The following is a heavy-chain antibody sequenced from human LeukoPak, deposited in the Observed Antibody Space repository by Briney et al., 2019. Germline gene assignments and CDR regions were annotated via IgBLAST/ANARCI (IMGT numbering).Heavy chain of an antibody. V-gene: IGHV4-59*01. D-gene: IGHD5-18*01. J-gene: IGHJ4*02. CDR1: GGSISSYF. CDR3: ARSDGYGPFDY. CDR2: IYNSGST. Sequence: SETLSLTCTVSGGSISSYFWSWIRQPPGKGLEWIGYIYNSGSTNYNPSLKSRVTISVGTSKNQFSLKLSSVTAADTAVYYCARSDGYGPFDYWGPGSLVTVSS.